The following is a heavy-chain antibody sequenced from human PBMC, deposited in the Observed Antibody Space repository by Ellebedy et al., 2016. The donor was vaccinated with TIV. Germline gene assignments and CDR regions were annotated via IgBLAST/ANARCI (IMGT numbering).Heavy chain of an antibody. D-gene: IGHD7-27*01. CDR3: ARDHRWGFDY. Sequence: GGSLRLSXAASGFTFHDYSMNWVRQAPGKGLDWIAYVRGGGSPIYYADAVQGRFTISRDNVKNSLYLQMNSLTAEDTAVYYCARDHRWGFDYWGQGTLVIVSS. V-gene: IGHV3-48*01. CDR2: VRGGGSPI. J-gene: IGHJ4*02. CDR1: GFTFHDYS.